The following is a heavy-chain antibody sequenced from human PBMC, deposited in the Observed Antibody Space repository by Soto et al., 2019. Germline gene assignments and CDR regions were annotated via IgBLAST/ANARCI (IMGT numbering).Heavy chain of an antibody. CDR3: ARDKITGLFDY. J-gene: IGHJ4*02. D-gene: IGHD2-8*02. CDR2: INHSGST. Sequence: QVQLQQWGAGLLKPSETLSLTCAVYGGSFSGYYWTWIRQPPGTGLEWIGEINHSGSTNYNPSLKSRVTISLDPSKNQFSLKLTSVTVADTAVYYCARDKITGLFDYWGQGTLVTVSS. CDR1: GGSFSGYY. V-gene: IGHV4-34*01.